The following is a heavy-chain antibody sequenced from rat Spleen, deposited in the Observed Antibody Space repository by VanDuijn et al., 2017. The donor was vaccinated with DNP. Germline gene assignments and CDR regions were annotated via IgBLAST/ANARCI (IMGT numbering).Heavy chain of an antibody. V-gene: IGHV5-27*01. CDR1: GFTFSDYY. CDR3: AREGAY. CDR2: IGSPAYAP. J-gene: IGHJ3*01. Sequence: EVQLVESGGDLVQPGRSLKLFCAASGFTFSDYYMAWIRQAPTKGLEWVAYIGSPAYAPYYTDSVKGRFAISRDNAKSTLYLQMDSLRSEDTATYYCAREGAYWGQGTLVTVSS.